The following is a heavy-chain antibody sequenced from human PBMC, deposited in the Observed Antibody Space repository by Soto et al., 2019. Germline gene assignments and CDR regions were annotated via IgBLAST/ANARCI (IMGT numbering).Heavy chain of an antibody. D-gene: IGHD3-22*01. J-gene: IGHJ4*02. CDR1: GFTFNSYG. V-gene: IGHV3-30*18. CDR2: ISYDGSNK. Sequence: QVQLVESGGGVVQPGRSLRLSCAASGFTFNSYGMHWVRQAPGKGLEWVAVISYDGSNKYYADSVKGRFTISRDNSKNTLYLQMNSLGAEDTAVYYCAKESYYDSSGYDSDYFDYWGQGTLVTVSS. CDR3: AKESYYDSSGYDSDYFDY.